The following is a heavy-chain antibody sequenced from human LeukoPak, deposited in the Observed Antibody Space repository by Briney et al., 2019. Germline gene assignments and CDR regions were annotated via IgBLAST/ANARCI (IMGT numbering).Heavy chain of an antibody. Sequence: SQTLSLTCAISGDSVSSNSAVWNWIRQSPSRGLEWLGRTYYRSKWYNDYEVAVKSQITVNPDTSKNQVSLQLTSVTPEDTAVYYCVREGMWHFDYWGRGTLVTVSS. D-gene: IGHD2-21*01. CDR1: GDSVSSNSAV. J-gene: IGHJ4*02. V-gene: IGHV6-1*01. CDR2: TYYRSKWYN. CDR3: VREGMWHFDY.